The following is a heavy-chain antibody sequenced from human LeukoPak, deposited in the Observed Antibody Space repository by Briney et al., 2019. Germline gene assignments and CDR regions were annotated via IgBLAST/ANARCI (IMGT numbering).Heavy chain of an antibody. CDR3: AVYDSSGYRNFDY. Sequence: GGSLRLSCAASGFTFDDYAMHWVRHAPGKGLEWVPGISWNSGSIGYADSVKGRFTISRDNAKNSLYLQMNSLRAEDTALYYCAVYDSSGYRNFDYWGQGTLVTVSS. V-gene: IGHV3-9*01. CDR2: ISWNSGSI. D-gene: IGHD3-22*01. CDR1: GFTFDDYA. J-gene: IGHJ4*02.